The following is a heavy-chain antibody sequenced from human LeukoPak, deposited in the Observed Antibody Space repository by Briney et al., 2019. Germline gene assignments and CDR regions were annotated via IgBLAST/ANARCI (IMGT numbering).Heavy chain of an antibody. CDR3: ARWAGRVLRYFDWSPEPTYIDY. CDR2: IYYSGST. J-gene: IGHJ4*02. V-gene: IGHV4-31*03. CDR1: GGSISSGGYY. D-gene: IGHD3-9*01. Sequence: PSETLSLTCTVSGGSISSGGYYWSWIRQHPGKGLEWIGYIYYSGSTYYSPSLKSRVTISVDTSKNQFSLKLSSVTAADTAVYYCARWAGRVLRYFDWSPEPTYIDYWGQGTLVTVSS.